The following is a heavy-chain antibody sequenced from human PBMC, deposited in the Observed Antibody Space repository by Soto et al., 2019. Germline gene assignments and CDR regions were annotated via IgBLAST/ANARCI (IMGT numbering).Heavy chain of an antibody. CDR2: ISAYNGNT. CDR1: GYTFTSYG. CDR3: ARDLAYDSSGYYILGY. V-gene: IGHV1-18*01. D-gene: IGHD3-22*01. Sequence: ASVKVSCKASGYTFTSYGISWVRQAPGQGLEWMGWISAYNGNTNYAQKLQGRVTMTTDTSTSTAYMELRSLRSDDTAVYYCARDLAYDSSGYYILGYWGQGTLVTVSS. J-gene: IGHJ4*02.